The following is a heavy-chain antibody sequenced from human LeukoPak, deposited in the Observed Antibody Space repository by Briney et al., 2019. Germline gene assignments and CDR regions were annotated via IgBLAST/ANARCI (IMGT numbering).Heavy chain of an antibody. Sequence: ASVKVSCKASGYTFTGYYMHWVRQAPGQGLEWMGRINPNSGGTNYAQKFQGRVTMTRDTSISTAYMELSRLRSDDTAVYYCARGRSFYSGSYEAINWFDPWGQGTPVTVSS. J-gene: IGHJ5*02. V-gene: IGHV1-2*06. CDR3: ARGRSFYSGSYEAINWFDP. CDR2: INPNSGGT. D-gene: IGHD1-26*01. CDR1: GYTFTGYY.